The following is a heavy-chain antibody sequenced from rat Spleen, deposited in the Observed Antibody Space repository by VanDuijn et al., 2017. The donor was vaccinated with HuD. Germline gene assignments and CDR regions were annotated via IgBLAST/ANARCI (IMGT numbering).Heavy chain of an antibody. V-gene: IGHV5-29*01. D-gene: IGHD1-1*01. Sequence: EVQLVESGGGVVQPGRSLKLSCPASGFTFSNYGMAWVRQAPKKGLEWVATISYDGSSTYYRDSVKGRFTVSRDNAKSTLYLQMDSLRSEDTATYYCARHVSYCPDAWGQGVSVTVSS. J-gene: IGHJ4*01. CDR1: GFTFSNYG. CDR2: ISYDGSST. CDR3: ARHVSYCPDA.